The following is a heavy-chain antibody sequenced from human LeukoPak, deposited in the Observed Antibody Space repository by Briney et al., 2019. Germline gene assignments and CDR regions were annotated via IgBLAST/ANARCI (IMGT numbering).Heavy chain of an antibody. D-gene: IGHD1-26*01. Sequence: ASVKVSCKASGYTFTGYYMHWVRQAPGQGLEWMGWINPNSGGTNYAQKFQGRVTMTRDTSISTAYMELSRLRSDDTAVYYCARGRELLGGQVFDYWCQGTLVTVSS. CDR1: GYTFTGYY. CDR3: ARGRELLGGQVFDY. CDR2: INPNSGGT. J-gene: IGHJ4*02. V-gene: IGHV1-2*02.